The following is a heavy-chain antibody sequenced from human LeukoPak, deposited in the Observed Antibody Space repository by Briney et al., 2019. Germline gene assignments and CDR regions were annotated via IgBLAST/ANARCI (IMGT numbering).Heavy chain of an antibody. D-gene: IGHD6-19*01. CDR3: ARERGGHIAVAGTGPDY. V-gene: IGHV3-74*01. CDR2: INTDGTST. CDR1: GFIFNSYA. Sequence: GGSLRLSCAASGFIFNSYAMNWVRQAPGKGLVWVSRINTDGTSTSYADSVKGRFTISRDNAKNTLYLQMNSLRAEDTAVYYCARERGGHIAVAGTGPDYWGQGTLVTVSS. J-gene: IGHJ4*02.